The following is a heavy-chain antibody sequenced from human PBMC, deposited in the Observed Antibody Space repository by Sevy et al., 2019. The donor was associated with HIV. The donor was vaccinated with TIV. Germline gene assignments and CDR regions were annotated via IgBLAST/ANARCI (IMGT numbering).Heavy chain of an antibody. Sequence: GGSLRLSCAASGFTFSSYGMHWVRQAPGKGLEWVAVISYDGSNKYYADSVKGRFTISRDNSKNTLYLQMNSLRAEDTAVYYCAKDRFPLGALPYYGMDVWGQRTTVTVSS. CDR2: ISYDGSNK. J-gene: IGHJ6*02. CDR3: AKDRFPLGALPYYGMDV. V-gene: IGHV3-30*18. CDR1: GFTFSSYG.